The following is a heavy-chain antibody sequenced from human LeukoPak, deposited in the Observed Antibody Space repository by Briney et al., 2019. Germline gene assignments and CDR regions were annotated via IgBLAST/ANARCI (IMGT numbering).Heavy chain of an antibody. CDR2: NSYEERNT. CDR1: RFILRIYD. D-gene: IGHD6-13*01. J-gene: IGHJ4*02. V-gene: IGHV3-30*18. Sequence: GGSLRLFCAASRFILRIYDTHGLRQSTGKGREGLAVNSYEERNTYYTDSVKRRYPISRDNHKNTLYLQMNSLRPGHTCVYLCAKDGQLGGSSWFTLYFDYGREGPLVTVPT. CDR3: AKDGQLGGSSWFTLYFDY.